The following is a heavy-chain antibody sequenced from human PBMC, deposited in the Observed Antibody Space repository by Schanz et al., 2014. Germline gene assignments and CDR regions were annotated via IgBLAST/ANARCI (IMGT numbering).Heavy chain of an antibody. CDR1: GYTFTSYG. D-gene: IGHD3-3*01. CDR2: ISASNGNT. CDR3: SRDRRFFVRDDQAYFHS. Sequence: QVQLVQSGAEVKKPGASVKVSCKASGYTFTSYGISWVRQAPGQGLEWMGWISASNGNTKYPQKLQGRVTMTADASTNTAYMELRSLRSDDAAAYYCSRDRRFFVRDDQAYFHSWGQGTLVTVSS. J-gene: IGHJ4*02. V-gene: IGHV1-18*01.